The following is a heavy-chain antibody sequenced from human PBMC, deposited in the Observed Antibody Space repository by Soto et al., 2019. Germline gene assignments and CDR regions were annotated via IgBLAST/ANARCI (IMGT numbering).Heavy chain of an antibody. J-gene: IGHJ4*02. Sequence: PSETLSLTCTVSGCSISSNIYYWGWICQPPGKGLEWIGNIHYSGSTYYDSSLKSRVTISVDTSKNQFSLKLSSVTAADTAVYYCASQHYYDSSGYYVVYWGQGTLVTVS. CDR2: IHYSGST. V-gene: IGHV4-39*01. CDR3: ASQHYYDSSGYYVVY. CDR1: GCSISSNIYY. D-gene: IGHD3-22*01.